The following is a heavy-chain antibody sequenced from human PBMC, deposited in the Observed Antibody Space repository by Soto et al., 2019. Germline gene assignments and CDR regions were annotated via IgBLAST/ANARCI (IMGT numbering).Heavy chain of an antibody. V-gene: IGHV3-73*02. CDR1: GFTFSDSA. D-gene: IGHD4-17*01. Sequence: EVQLVESGGGLVQPGGSLKLSCAASGFTFSDSAIHWVRQTSGKGLEWLDRIRSKANNYATVYAASLEGRFTISRDDAKNTAHLQMNSLKAEDTAVYYCTRTNDGDLSTSDYWGQGTMVIVSS. CDR2: IRSKANNYAT. J-gene: IGHJ4*02. CDR3: TRTNDGDLSTSDY.